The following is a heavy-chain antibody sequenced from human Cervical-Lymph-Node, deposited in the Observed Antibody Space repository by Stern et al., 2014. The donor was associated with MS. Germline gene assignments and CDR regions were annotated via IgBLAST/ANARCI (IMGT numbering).Heavy chain of an antibody. D-gene: IGHD3-16*01. J-gene: IGHJ3*02. Sequence: VQLVESGGAVIQPGRSLRLSCAASGFIFSNYGMRWVRQAPGQGLEWVARISYDRSKINYAHSVQGRFTISRDNSRNTLFLHLSSLRPDDTAVYFCAKYVASEEDACDTWGQGTMVAVAP. CDR3: AKYVASEEDACDT. CDR2: ISYDRSKI. CDR1: GFIFSNYG. V-gene: IGHV3-30*18.